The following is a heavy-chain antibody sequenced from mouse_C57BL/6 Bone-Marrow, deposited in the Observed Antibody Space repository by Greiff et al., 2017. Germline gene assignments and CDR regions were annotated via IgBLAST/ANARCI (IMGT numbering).Heavy chain of an antibody. CDR1: GYTFTEYT. V-gene: IGHV1-62-2*01. J-gene: IGHJ2*01. CDR3: ARHEARYYGSSYYFDY. CDR2: FYPGSGSI. D-gene: IGHD1-1*01. Sequence: VQLQQSGAELVKPGASVKLSCKASGYTFTEYTIHWVKQRSGQGLEWIGWFYPGSGSIKYNEKFKDKATLTADKSSSTVYMELSRLTSEDSAVXFCARHEARYYGSSYYFDYWGQGTTLTVSS.